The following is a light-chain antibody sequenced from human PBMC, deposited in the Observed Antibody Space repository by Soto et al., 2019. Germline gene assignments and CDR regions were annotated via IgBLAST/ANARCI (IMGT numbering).Light chain of an antibody. CDR3: LQHSTYPLT. CDR1: QGIRND. J-gene: IGKJ1*01. Sequence: DIQMTQFPSSLSASVGDRVTITCRASQGIRNDLGWYQQKPGKAPKRLIYAASSLQSGVPSRFSGSGSGTEITVAISSLPPEDSATFYCLQHSTYPLTFGQGTKVEIK. CDR2: AAS. V-gene: IGKV1-17*01.